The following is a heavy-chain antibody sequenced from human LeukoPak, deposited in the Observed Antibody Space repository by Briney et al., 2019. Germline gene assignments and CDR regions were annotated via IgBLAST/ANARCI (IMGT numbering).Heavy chain of an antibody. CDR1: GFTFSSYA. D-gene: IGHD2-21*02. Sequence: PGGSLRLSCAASGFTFSSYAMSWVRQAPGKGLEWVSAISGSGGSTYYADSVKGRFTISRNNSKNTLYLQMNSLRAEDTAVYYCAKDEAYCGGDCYAYWGQGTLVTVSS. CDR3: AKDEAYCGGDCYAY. V-gene: IGHV3-23*01. CDR2: ISGSGGST. J-gene: IGHJ4*02.